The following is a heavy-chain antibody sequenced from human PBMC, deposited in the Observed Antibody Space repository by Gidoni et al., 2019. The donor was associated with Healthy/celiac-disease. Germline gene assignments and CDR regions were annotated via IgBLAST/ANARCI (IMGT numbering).Heavy chain of an antibody. CDR3: AKAKATVTTWLTYFDY. D-gene: IGHD4-4*01. J-gene: IGHJ4*02. Sequence: QVQLVESGGGVVQPGRSLRLSCAASGFTFSSYGMHWVRQAPGKGLEWVAVISYDGSNKYYADSVKGRFTISRDNSKNTLYLQMNSLRAEDTAVYYCAKAKATVTTWLTYFDYWGQGTLVTVSS. V-gene: IGHV3-30*18. CDR1: GFTFSSYG. CDR2: ISYDGSNK.